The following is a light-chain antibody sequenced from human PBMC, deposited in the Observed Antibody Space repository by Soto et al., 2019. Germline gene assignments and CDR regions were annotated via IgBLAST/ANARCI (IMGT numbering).Light chain of an antibody. CDR1: QSVSSN. Sequence: EIMLTQSPATLSLSPGERATLSCRASQSVSSNLAWYQQKPGQAPRLLIYDTSTRATGVPARFSGSGSGTDFTLTISSLEPEDFAVYYCHQRSNWPRTFGGGTKVDI. CDR3: HQRSNWPRT. J-gene: IGKJ4*01. V-gene: IGKV3-11*01. CDR2: DTS.